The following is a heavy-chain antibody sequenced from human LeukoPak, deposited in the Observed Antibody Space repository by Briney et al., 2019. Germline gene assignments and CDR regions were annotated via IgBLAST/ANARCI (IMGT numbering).Heavy chain of an antibody. CDR2: ISGSGGST. D-gene: IGHD5-12*01. CDR1: GFTFSSYG. V-gene: IGHV3-23*01. CDR3: AKDARRLARILGRETRYYYYYYMDV. Sequence: PGGSLRLSCAASGFTFSSYGMSWVRQAPGKGLEWVSAISGSGGSTYYADSVKGRFTISRDNSKNTLYLQMNSLRAEDTAVYYCAKDARRLARILGRETRYYYYYYMDVWGRGTTVTVSS. J-gene: IGHJ6*03.